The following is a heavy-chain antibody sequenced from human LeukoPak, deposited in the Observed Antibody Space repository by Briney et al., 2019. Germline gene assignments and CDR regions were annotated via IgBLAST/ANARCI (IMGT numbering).Heavy chain of an antibody. D-gene: IGHD2-2*01. J-gene: IGHJ4*02. CDR3: AGALGVPAAPLDY. CDR2: IKQDGSEK. Sequence: GGSLRLSCAASGFTFSSYWMSWVRQAPGKGLEWVANIKQDGSEKYYVDSVKGRFTISRDNAKNSLYLQMNSLRAEDTAVYYCAGALGVPAAPLDYWGQGTLVTVSS. CDR1: GFTFSSYW. V-gene: IGHV3-7*01.